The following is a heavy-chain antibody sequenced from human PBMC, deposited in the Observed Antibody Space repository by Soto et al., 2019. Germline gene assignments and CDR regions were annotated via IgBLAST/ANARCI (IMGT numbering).Heavy chain of an antibody. D-gene: IGHD1-26*01. V-gene: IGHV4-38-2*01. J-gene: IGHJ6*02. Sequence: SETLSLTCAVSGYSISSGYYWGWIRQPPGRGLEWIGSIYHSGSTYYNPSLKSRVTISVDTSKNQFSPKLSSVTAADTAVYYCARVKIVGMANTYYYYYGMDVWGQGTTVTVSS. CDR1: GYSISSGYY. CDR3: ARVKIVGMANTYYYYYGMDV. CDR2: IYHSGST.